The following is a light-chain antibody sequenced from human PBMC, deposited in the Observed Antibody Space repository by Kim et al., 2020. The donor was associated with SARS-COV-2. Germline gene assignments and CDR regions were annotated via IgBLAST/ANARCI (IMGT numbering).Light chain of an antibody. CDR3: QSYDSSNWV. Sequence: GQPVTISCTGSSGSIASNYVQWYQQRPGSAPTTVIYEDNQRPSGVPDRFSGSIDSSSNSASLTISGLKTEDEADYYCQSYDSSNWVFGGGTQLTVL. CDR2: EDN. J-gene: IGLJ3*02. CDR1: SGSIASNY. V-gene: IGLV6-57*02.